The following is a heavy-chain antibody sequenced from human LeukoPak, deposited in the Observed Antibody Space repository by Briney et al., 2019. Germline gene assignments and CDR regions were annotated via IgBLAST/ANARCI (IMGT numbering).Heavy chain of an antibody. CDR1: GYTLTELS. CDR2: FDPEDGET. V-gene: IGHV1-24*01. CDR3: ATGGYCSGGSCQGLYYFDY. Sequence: GASVKVSCKVSGYTLTELSMHWVRQAPGKGLEWMGGFDPEDGETIYAQKFQGRVTMTEDTSTDTAYMELSSLRSEDTAVYYCATGGYCSGGSCQGLYYFDYWGQGTLVTVSS. J-gene: IGHJ4*02. D-gene: IGHD2-15*01.